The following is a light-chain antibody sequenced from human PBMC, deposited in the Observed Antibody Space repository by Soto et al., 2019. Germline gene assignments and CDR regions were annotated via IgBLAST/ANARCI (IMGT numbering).Light chain of an antibody. V-gene: IGKV3-11*01. CDR2: DAS. CDR1: QSVSKY. Sequence: EIVLTQSPATLSLSPGERVTLSCRTSQSVSKYFAWYQQKPGRAPRLLIYDASSRATGIPARFIGSGSGTDFTLTISSREPEDFAIYYCQQPSNWLITYGQGPRLEIK. CDR3: QQPSNWLIT. J-gene: IGKJ5*01.